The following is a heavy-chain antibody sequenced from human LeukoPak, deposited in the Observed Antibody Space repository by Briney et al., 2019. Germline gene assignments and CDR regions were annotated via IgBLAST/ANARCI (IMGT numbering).Heavy chain of an antibody. V-gene: IGHV3-30*04. CDR1: GFTFSSYA. J-gene: IGHJ4*02. Sequence: GGSLRLSCAASGFTFSSYAMHWVRQAPGKGLEWVAVISYDGSNKYYADSVKGRFTISRDNSKNTLYLQMDSLRAEDTAVYYCAKGSVAGIRNYFDYWGQGTLVTVSS. CDR3: AKGSVAGIRNYFDY. D-gene: IGHD6-19*01. CDR2: ISYDGSNK.